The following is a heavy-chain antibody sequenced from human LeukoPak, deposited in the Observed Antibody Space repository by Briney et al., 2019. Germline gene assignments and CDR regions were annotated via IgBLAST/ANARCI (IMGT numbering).Heavy chain of an antibody. CDR1: GGTFSSYA. D-gene: IGHD2-2*01. CDR2: IIPLFGTA. CDR3: ARGNVVVPAAMSYAFDI. J-gene: IGHJ3*02. Sequence: SVKSSCKASGGTFSSYAISWGRQAPGHGLEWMGGIIPLFGTANYAHKFQGRVTITADESKSTAYKERSSLRAEDTAVYYCARGNVVVPAAMSYAFDIWGQGTMVTVSS. V-gene: IGHV1-69*13.